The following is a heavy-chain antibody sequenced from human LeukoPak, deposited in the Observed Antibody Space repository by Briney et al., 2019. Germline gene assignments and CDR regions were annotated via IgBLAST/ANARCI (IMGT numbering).Heavy chain of an antibody. CDR1: GGSISTYY. D-gene: IGHD5-18*01. V-gene: IGHV4-59*12. Sequence: PSETLSLTCSVSGGSISTYYWSWIRQSPGKGLEWIGYISYSGTTIYNPSLKSRVTISVDTSKNQFSLKLSSVTAADTAVYYCARREILDTAMPEYYFDYWGQGTLVTVSS. CDR3: ARREILDTAMPEYYFDY. CDR2: ISYSGTT. J-gene: IGHJ4*02.